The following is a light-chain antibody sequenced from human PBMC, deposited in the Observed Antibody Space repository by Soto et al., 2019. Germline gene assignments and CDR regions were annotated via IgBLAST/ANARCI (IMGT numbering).Light chain of an antibody. Sequence: DIQMTQSPSTLSASVGDRVTITCRASQSISSWLAWYQQKPGKAPKLLNYKASSLESGVPTRFRGSGSRTEYLLTRSSLQPDDFAIYYCQQYNSDWTFGQGTKVQIK. V-gene: IGKV1-5*03. CDR1: QSISSW. CDR3: QQYNSDWT. CDR2: KAS. J-gene: IGKJ1*01.